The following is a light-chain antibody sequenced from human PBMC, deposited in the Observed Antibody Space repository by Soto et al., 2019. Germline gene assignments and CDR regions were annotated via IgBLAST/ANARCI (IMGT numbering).Light chain of an antibody. V-gene: IGLV2-11*01. J-gene: IGLJ2*01. Sequence: QSALTQPRSVSGSPGQSVTISCTGTNSDVGHYNYVSWYQQHPGKAPKLIIFDVDKRPSGVPGRFSGSKSGNTASLTISGLQAEDEADYYCCSYAGSSWIFGGGTKLTVL. CDR1: NSDVGHYNY. CDR2: DVD. CDR3: CSYAGSSWI.